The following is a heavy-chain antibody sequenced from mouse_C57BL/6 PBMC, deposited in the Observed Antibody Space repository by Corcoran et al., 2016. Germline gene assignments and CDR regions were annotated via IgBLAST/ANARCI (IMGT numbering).Heavy chain of an antibody. CDR3: EPQLRLPSYYFDY. Sequence: QIQLVQSGPELKKPGETVKISCKASGYTFTTYGMSWVKQAPGKGLKWMGWINTYSGVPTYADDFKGRFAFSLETSASTAYLQINNLKNEDTATYFCEPQLRLPSYYFDYWGQGTTLTVSS. CDR1: GYTFTTYG. CDR2: INTYSGVP. J-gene: IGHJ2*01. D-gene: IGHD3-2*02. V-gene: IGHV9-3*01.